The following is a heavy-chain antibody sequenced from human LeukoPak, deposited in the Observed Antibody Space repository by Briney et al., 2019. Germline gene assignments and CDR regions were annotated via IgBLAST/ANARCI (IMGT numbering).Heavy chain of an antibody. D-gene: IGHD3-22*01. CDR1: GYTFTGYY. CDR3: ARDPFDSSGYKPDY. V-gene: IGHV1-2*06. CDR2: INPNSGGT. Sequence: GASVKVSCKASGYTFTGYYMHWVRQAPGQGLEWMGRINPNSGGTNYAQKFQGRVTMTRDTSISTAYMELSRLRSDDTAVYYCARDPFDSSGYKPDYWGQGTLVTASS. J-gene: IGHJ4*02.